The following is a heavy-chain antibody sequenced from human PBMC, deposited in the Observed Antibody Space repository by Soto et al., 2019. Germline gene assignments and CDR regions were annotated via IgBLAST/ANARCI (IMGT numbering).Heavy chain of an antibody. Sequence: GESLKISCKGSGYSFTSYWIGWVRQMPGKGLEWMGIIYPGDSDTRYSPSFQGQVTISADKSISTAYLQWSSLKASDTAMYYCARSHRGPGNFDQAGFDPWGQGTLVTVSS. CDR1: GYSFTSYW. V-gene: IGHV5-51*01. CDR3: ARSHRGPGNFDQAGFDP. J-gene: IGHJ5*02. CDR2: IYPGDSDT. D-gene: IGHD3-9*01.